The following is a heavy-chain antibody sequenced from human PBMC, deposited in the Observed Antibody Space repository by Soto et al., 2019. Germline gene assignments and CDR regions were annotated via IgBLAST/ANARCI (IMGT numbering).Heavy chain of an antibody. CDR1: GYTFTSYY. J-gene: IGHJ6*02. V-gene: IGHV1-46*01. D-gene: IGHD6-6*01. CDR3: ARDPSSSSGRYYYYYGMDV. CDR2: INPSGGST. Sequence: GASVKVSCKASGYTFTSYYMHWVRQAPGQGLEWMGIINPSGGSTSYAQKFQGGVTMTRDTSTSTVYMELSSLRSEDTAVYYCARDPSSSSGRYYYYYGMDVWGQGTTVTVSS.